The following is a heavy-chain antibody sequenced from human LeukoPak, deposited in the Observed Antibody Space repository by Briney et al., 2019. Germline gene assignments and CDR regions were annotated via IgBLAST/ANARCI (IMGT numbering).Heavy chain of an antibody. CDR1: GFTVSSYA. Sequence: GGSLRLSCAASGFTVSSYAMHWVRQAPGKGLEYVSAISSNGGSTYYANSVKGRFTISRDNAKNSLYLQMNSLRAEDTALYYCARDQGYDILTGTSYYMDVWGKGTTVTVSS. D-gene: IGHD3-9*01. J-gene: IGHJ6*03. CDR2: ISSNGGST. V-gene: IGHV3-64*01. CDR3: ARDQGYDILTGTSYYMDV.